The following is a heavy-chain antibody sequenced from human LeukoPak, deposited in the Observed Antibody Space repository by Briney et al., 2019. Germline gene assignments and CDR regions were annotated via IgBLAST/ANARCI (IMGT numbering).Heavy chain of an antibody. Sequence: SETLSLTCTVSGGSISSYYWSWIRQPPGKGLEWIGYIYYSGSTNYNPSLKSRVTISVDTSKNQFSLKLSSVTAADTAVYYCAGTTTYYYGSGSYPFDYWGQGTLVTVSS. CDR3: AGTTTYYYGSGSYPFDY. D-gene: IGHD3-10*01. V-gene: IGHV4-59*01. CDR1: GGSISSYY. J-gene: IGHJ4*02. CDR2: IYYSGST.